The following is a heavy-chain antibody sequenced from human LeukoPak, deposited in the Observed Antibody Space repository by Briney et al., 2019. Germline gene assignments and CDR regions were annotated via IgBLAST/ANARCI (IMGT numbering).Heavy chain of an antibody. V-gene: IGHV3-30*02. Sequence: PGGSLRLSCAASGFTFSSYGMHWVRQAPGKGLEWVAFIQYDGSNKYYADSVKGRFTISRDNSKNTLYLQMNSLRAEDTAVYYCAKPPYDSSGYYNYYFDYWGQGTLVTVSS. J-gene: IGHJ4*02. CDR3: AKPPYDSSGYYNYYFDY. D-gene: IGHD3-22*01. CDR1: GFTFSSYG. CDR2: IQYDGSNK.